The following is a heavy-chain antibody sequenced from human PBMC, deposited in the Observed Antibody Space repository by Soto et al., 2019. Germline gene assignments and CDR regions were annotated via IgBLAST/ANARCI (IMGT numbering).Heavy chain of an antibody. Sequence: QVQLQESGPGLVKPSQTLSLTCSVSGDSISGGYYWSCIRQHPGKGLEWIGYVSPIGTPYYSPSLSSRVSISMHTSKNQISLEVRSVSAADTAVYYCARDRGSYGMDVWGQGTTVTIPS. CDR1: GDSISGGYY. J-gene: IGHJ6*02. CDR2: VSPIGTP. CDR3: ARDRGSYGMDV. V-gene: IGHV4-31*03.